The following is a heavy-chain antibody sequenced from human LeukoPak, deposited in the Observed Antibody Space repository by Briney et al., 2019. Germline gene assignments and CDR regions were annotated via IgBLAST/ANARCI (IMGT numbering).Heavy chain of an antibody. J-gene: IGHJ4*02. Sequence: SETLSLTCTVSGGSISSYYWSRIRQPPGKGLEWIGYIYYSGSTNYNPSLKSRVTISVDTSKNQFSLKLSSVTAADTAVYYCARALGYCTNGVCYTGIHFDYWGQGTLVTVSS. CDR3: ARALGYCTNGVCYTGIHFDY. V-gene: IGHV4-59*01. CDR2: IYYSGST. CDR1: GGSISSYY. D-gene: IGHD2-8*01.